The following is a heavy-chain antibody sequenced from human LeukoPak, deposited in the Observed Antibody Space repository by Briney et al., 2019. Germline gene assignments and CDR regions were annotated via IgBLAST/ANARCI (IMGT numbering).Heavy chain of an antibody. J-gene: IGHJ4*02. CDR3: ARDLGGNCNHPVGS. CDR1: GGTFSSYA. D-gene: IGHD1-20*01. V-gene: IGHV1-69*04. Sequence: GASVKVSSKASGGTFSSYAISWVRQAPGQGLEWMGRIIPILGIANYAQKFQGRVTITADKSTSTAYMELSSLRSEDTAVYYCARDLGGNCNHPVGSWGQGTLVTVSS. CDR2: IIPILGIA.